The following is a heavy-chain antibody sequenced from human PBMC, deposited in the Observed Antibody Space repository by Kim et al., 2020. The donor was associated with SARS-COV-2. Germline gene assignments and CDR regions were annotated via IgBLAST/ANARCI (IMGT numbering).Heavy chain of an antibody. Sequence: SETLSLTCTVSGGSISSSSYYWGWIRQPPGKGLEWIGSIYYSGSTYYNPSLKSRVTISVDTSKNQFSLKLSSVTAADTAVYYCARDGVGATTSTFDYWGQGTLVTVSS. D-gene: IGHD1-26*01. CDR3: ARDGVGATTSTFDY. CDR2: IYYSGST. V-gene: IGHV4-39*07. CDR1: GGSISSSSYY. J-gene: IGHJ4*02.